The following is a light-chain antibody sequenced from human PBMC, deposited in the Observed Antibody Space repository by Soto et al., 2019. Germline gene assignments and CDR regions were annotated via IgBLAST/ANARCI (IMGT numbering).Light chain of an antibody. CDR3: QQYENLPT. CDR1: HSFSSSY. V-gene: IGKV1-33*01. CDR2: DAS. Sequence: EIELTQSPGTLSLSLGERATLSCRASHSFSSSYLNWYQQKPGRAPKLLIYDASNLEAGVPSRFRGSGSGTDFTFTISRLQPEDIATYYCQQYENLPTFGQGTRLEIK. J-gene: IGKJ5*01.